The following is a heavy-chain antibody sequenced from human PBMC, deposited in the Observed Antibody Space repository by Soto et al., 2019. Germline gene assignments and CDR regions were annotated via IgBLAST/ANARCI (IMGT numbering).Heavy chain of an antibody. Sequence: SETLSLTCIVSGGSISSSSYYWGWIRQPPGKGLEWIGSIYYSGSTYYNPSLKSRVTISVDTSKNQFSLKLSSVTAADTAVFYCAIHRARKWFDPSCQRTLVT. D-gene: IGHD6-6*01. CDR2: IYYSGST. J-gene: IGHJ5*02. CDR1: GGSISSSSYY. V-gene: IGHV4-39*01. CDR3: AIHRARKWFDP.